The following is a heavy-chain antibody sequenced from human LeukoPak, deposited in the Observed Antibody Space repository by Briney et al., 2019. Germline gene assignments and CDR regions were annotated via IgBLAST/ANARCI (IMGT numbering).Heavy chain of an antibody. J-gene: IGHJ4*02. CDR1: GGSFSGYY. D-gene: IGHD6-13*01. CDR2: INHSGST. CDR3: ATVAAAGTDDY. V-gene: IGHV4-34*01. Sequence: SETLSLTCAVYGGSFSGYYWSWIRQPPGKGLEWIGEINHSGSTNYNPSLKSRVTISVDTSKNQFSLKLSSVTAADTAVYYCATVAAAGTDDYWGQGTLVTVPS.